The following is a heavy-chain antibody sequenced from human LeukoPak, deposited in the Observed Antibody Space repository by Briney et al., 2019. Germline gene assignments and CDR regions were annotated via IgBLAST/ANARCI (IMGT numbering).Heavy chain of an antibody. V-gene: IGHV1-69*04. CDR2: IIPILGIA. CDR3: ARTNGGDGSNQFDY. J-gene: IGHJ4*02. Sequence: GASVKVSCKASGYTFTSYAMHWVRQAPGQRLEWMGRIIPILGIANYAQKFQGRVTITADKSTSTAYMELSSLRSEDTAVYYCARTNGGDGSNQFDYWGQGALVTVSS. D-gene: IGHD2-21*01. CDR1: GYTFTSYA.